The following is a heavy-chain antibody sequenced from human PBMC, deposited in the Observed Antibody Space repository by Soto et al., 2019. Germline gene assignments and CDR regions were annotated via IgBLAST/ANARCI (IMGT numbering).Heavy chain of an antibody. CDR2: FDPEDGET. D-gene: IGHD5-12*01. V-gene: IGHV1-24*01. CDR3: SIWEYSGYDYSFDY. CDR1: GYTLTELS. J-gene: IGHJ4*02. Sequence: ASVKVSCKVSGYTLTELSMHWVRQAPGKGLEWMGGFDPEDGETIYAQKFQGRVTMTEDTSTDTAYMELSSLRSEDTAVYYCSIWEYSGYDYSFDYWGQGTLVTVSA.